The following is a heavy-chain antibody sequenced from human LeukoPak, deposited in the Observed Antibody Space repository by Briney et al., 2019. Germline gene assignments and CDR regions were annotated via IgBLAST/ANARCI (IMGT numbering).Heavy chain of an antibody. CDR2: IYYSGST. V-gene: IGHV4-59*01. CDR3: AREGAMVRGVMVFDP. CDR1: GGSISSYY. J-gene: IGHJ5*02. D-gene: IGHD3-10*01. Sequence: SETLSLTCTVSGGSISSYYWSWIRQPPGKGLEWIGYIYYSGSTNYNPSLKSRVTISVDTSKNQFSLKLSSVTAADTAVYYCAREGAMVRGVMVFDPWGQGTLVTVSS.